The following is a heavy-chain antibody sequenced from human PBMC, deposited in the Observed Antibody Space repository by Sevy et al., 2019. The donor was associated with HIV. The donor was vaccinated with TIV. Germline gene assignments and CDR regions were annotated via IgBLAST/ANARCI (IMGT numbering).Heavy chain of an antibody. CDR1: GFTFSSYS. CDR2: ISSSSSTI. Sequence: GGSLRLSCAASGFTFSSYSMNWVRQAPGKGLEWVSYISSSSSTIYYADSVKGRFTISRDNAKNSLYLQMNSLRDEDTAVYYYAREWRGYCSGGSCHNWFDPWGQGTLVTVSS. J-gene: IGHJ5*02. CDR3: AREWRGYCSGGSCHNWFDP. V-gene: IGHV3-48*02. D-gene: IGHD2-15*01.